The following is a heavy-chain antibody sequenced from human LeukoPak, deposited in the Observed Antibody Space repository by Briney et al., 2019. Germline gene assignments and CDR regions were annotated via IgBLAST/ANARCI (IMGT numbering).Heavy chain of an antibody. V-gene: IGHV3-30*01. CDR1: GFTFSSYA. J-gene: IGHJ4*02. CDR3: ARESTAFGPRIFDY. CDR2: ISYDGSNK. D-gene: IGHD3/OR15-3a*01. Sequence: PGGSLRLSCAASGFTFSSYAMHWVRQAPGKGLEWVAVISYDGSNKYYADSVKGRFTISRDNSKNTLYLQMNSLRAEDTAVYYCARESTAFGPRIFDYWGQGTLVTVSS.